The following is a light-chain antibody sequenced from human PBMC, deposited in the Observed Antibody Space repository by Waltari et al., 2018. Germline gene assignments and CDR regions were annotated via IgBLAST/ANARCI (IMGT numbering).Light chain of an antibody. CDR3: QQYYSSPIT. J-gene: IGKJ5*01. CDR1: QSVLYSSNNKNN. Sequence: DIVMTQSPDSLAVSLGERATINCKSSQSVLYSSNNKNNLAWYQQKLGQPPKLLIYLASTRESGVPDRFSGSGSGTDFTLTISSLQAEDVAVYSCQQYYSSPITFGQGTRLEIK. V-gene: IGKV4-1*01. CDR2: LAS.